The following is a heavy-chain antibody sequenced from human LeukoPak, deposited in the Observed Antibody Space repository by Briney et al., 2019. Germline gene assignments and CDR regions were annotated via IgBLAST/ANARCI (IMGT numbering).Heavy chain of an antibody. D-gene: IGHD6-19*01. CDR1: GYTFTGYY. CDR2: ISAYNGNT. Sequence: ASVKVSCKASGYTFTGYYMHWVRQAPGQGLEWMGWISAYNGNTNYAQKLQGRVTMTTDTSTSTAYMELRSLRSDDTAVYYCARVKAAAGHIAVAGPSRSLELDYWGQGTLVTVSS. V-gene: IGHV1-18*04. J-gene: IGHJ4*02. CDR3: ARVKAAAGHIAVAGPSRSLELDY.